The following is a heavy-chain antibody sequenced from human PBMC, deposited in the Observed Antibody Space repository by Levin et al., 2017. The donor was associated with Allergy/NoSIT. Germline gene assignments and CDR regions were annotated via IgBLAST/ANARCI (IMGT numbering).Heavy chain of an antibody. D-gene: IGHD6-13*01. CDR3: AKAREQQPVSYFDY. CDR2: ISGSGGST. V-gene: IGHV3-23*01. Sequence: GESLKISCAASGFTFSSYAMSWVRQAPGKGLEWVSAISGSGGSTYYADSVKGRFTISRDNSKNTLYLQMNSLRAEDTAVYYCAKAREQQPVSYFDYWGQGTLVTVSS. CDR1: GFTFSSYA. J-gene: IGHJ4*02.